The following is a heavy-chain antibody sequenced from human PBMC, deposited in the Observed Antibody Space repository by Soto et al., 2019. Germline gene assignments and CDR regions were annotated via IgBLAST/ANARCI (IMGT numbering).Heavy chain of an antibody. CDR3: ARAGFWSVDY. Sequence: EVQLVESGGGLVQPGGSLRLSCAASGFTFSSYSMNWVRQAAGKGLEWVSYISSSGSTIYYADSVRGRFTISGDNAKNSLYLQMNSLRDEDTAVYYCARAGFWSVDYWGQGTLVTASS. CDR2: ISSSGSTI. CDR1: GFTFSSYS. V-gene: IGHV3-48*02. J-gene: IGHJ4*02. D-gene: IGHD3-3*01.